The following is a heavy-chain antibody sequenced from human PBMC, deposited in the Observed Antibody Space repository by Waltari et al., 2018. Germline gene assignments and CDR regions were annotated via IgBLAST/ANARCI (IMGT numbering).Heavy chain of an antibody. CDR2: ISGSGGST. V-gene: IGHV3-23*01. Sequence: EVQLLESGGGLVQPGGSLRLSCAASGFTFSSYAMSLFRQAPGKGLEWVSAISGSGGSTYYADSVKGRFTISRDNSKNTLYLQMNSLRAEDTAVYYCAKDTCSGGSCYDYWGQGTLVTVSS. J-gene: IGHJ4*02. D-gene: IGHD2-15*01. CDR1: GFTFSSYA. CDR3: AKDTCSGGSCYDY.